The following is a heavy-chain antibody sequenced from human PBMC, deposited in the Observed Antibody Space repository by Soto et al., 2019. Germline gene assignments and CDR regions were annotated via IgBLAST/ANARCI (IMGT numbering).Heavy chain of an antibody. CDR2: IYYSGST. J-gene: IGHJ4*02. V-gene: IGHV4-59*08. CDR3: AGRYGGTLDY. Sequence: SETLSLTCTVSGGSISGYYWSWIRQPPGKGLEWIGYIYYSGSTNYNPSLKSRVTISVDASKNQFSLKLSSVTAADTAVYYCAGRYGGTLDYWGQGTLVTVSS. CDR1: GGSISGYY. D-gene: IGHD4-17*01.